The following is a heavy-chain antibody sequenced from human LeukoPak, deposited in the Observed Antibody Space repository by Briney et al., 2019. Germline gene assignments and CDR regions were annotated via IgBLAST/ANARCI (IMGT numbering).Heavy chain of an antibody. CDR3: ARDSVATVGAIDY. D-gene: IGHD1-26*01. CDR2: ISSSSSYI. V-gene: IGHV3-21*01. Sequence: PGGSLRLSCAASGFTFSSYSMNWVRQAPGKGLEWVSSISSSSSYIYYADSVKGRFTISRDNAKNSLYLQMNSPRAEDTAVYYCARDSVATVGAIDYWGQGTLVTVSS. J-gene: IGHJ4*02. CDR1: GFTFSSYS.